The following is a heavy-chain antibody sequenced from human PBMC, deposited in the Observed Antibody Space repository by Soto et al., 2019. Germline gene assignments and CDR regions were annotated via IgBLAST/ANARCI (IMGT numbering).Heavy chain of an antibody. CDR3: ARGPFPYCGRDCSSE. D-gene: IGHD2-21*02. V-gene: IGHV3-66*01. Sequence: EVQLVESGGGLVQPGGSLRLSCAASGFTVSSNYMSWVRQAPGKGLDWVSLIYSGGSTYYADSVKGRFTISRDNSKNSLYLQMNSLRAEDTAVYYCARGPFPYCGRDCSSEWGQGTLVTVSS. CDR2: IYSGGST. CDR1: GFTVSSNY. J-gene: IGHJ4*02.